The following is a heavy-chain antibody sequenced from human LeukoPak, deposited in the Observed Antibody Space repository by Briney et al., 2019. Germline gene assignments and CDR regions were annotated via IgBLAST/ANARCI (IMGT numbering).Heavy chain of an antibody. CDR1: GFTFCTHA. J-gene: IGHJ4*02. Sequence: GGSLRLSRATSGFTFCTHAMSWVRQAPGKGVEGVSRISGSGDSTYYVNSVKGRFTISRDNSKNTVYLQMNSLRAEDTAIYYCAEDVVVIVAAKPGIWGQGTLVTVSS. D-gene: IGHD2-15*01. V-gene: IGHV3-23*01. CDR2: ISGSGDST. CDR3: AEDVVVIVAAKPGI.